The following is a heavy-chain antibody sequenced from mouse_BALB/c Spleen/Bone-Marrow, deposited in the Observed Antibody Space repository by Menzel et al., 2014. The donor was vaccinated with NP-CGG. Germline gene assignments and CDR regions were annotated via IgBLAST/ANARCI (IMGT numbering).Heavy chain of an antibody. CDR1: GYAFTNYW. CDR2: IYPGGGYT. Sequence: VQLQQSGAELVRPGTSVKISCKASGYAFTNYWLGWVKQRPGHGLEWIGDIYPGGGYTNYNEKFKGKATLTANTSSSTAYMQLSSLTSEDPAVYFCARRGAGVDYWGQGTTLTVSS. J-gene: IGHJ2*01. D-gene: IGHD3-3*01. CDR3: ARRGAGVDY. V-gene: IGHV1-63*02.